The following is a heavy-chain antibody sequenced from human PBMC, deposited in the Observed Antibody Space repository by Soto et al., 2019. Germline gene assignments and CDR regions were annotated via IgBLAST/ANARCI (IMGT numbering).Heavy chain of an antibody. CDR2: TYYRSRCYN. CDR1: GDSVSSNNAA. D-gene: IGHD1-7*01. CDR3: AGTTSHYWYYMDV. J-gene: IGHJ6*03. V-gene: IGHV6-1*01. Sequence: SQTLSLTCAISGDSVSSNNAAWNWIRQSPSRGLEWLGRTYYRSRCYNDYAVSVKSRITVNPDTSKNQFSLQLTSVTPEDTAVYYCAGTTSHYWYYMDVWGKGTTVTVSS.